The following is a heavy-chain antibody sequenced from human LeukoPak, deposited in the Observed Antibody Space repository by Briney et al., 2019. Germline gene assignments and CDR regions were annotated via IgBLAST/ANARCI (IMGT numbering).Heavy chain of an antibody. CDR3: ASEVAGTGAFDY. J-gene: IGHJ4*02. Sequence: GGSLRLSCAASGFTFSSYGMSWVRQAPGKGLEWVSAISGSGGSTYYADSVRGRFTISRDNSKNTLYLQMNSLRAEDTAVYYCASEVAGTGAFDYWGQGTLVTVSS. CDR1: GFTFSSYG. CDR2: ISGSGGST. V-gene: IGHV3-23*01. D-gene: IGHD6-19*01.